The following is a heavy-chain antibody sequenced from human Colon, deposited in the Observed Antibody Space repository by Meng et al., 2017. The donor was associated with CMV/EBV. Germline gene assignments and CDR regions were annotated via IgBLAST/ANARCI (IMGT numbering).Heavy chain of an antibody. CDR3: AILPLAFRYNWNLYGMDV. CDR1: GFIFRAYT. D-gene: IGHD1-7*01. J-gene: IGHJ6*02. CDR2: KSADGSIE. V-gene: IGHV3-30-3*01. Sequence: GGSLRLSCAGSGFIFRAYTMHWVRQAPGKGLEWLAVKSADGSIEYHADSVKGRFIISRDNSKSSLYLQMNSLRAEDTGVYYCAILPLAFRYNWNLYGMDVWGQGTTVTVSS.